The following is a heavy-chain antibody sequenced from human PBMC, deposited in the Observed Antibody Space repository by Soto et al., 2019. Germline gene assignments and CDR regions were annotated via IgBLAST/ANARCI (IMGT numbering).Heavy chain of an antibody. CDR2: MYHSGNT. D-gene: IGHD3-22*01. CDR3: ARAETTYYYGSSDYYLAY. V-gene: IGHV4-30-2*01. CDR1: GGSITSGGYS. Sequence: SETLSLTCAVSGGSITSGGYSWGWIRQPPGQGLEWIGYMYHSGNTYYNPSLKGRVTISVDTSKNKFSLKLSSVTAADTAVYYCARAETTYYYGSSDYYLAYWGQGALVTVSS. J-gene: IGHJ4*02.